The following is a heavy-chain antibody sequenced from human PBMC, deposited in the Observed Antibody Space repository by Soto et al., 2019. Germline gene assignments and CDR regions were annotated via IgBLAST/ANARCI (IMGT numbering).Heavy chain of an antibody. CDR2: ISGYNGNA. CDR1: GYTFSRYG. CDR3: ARAGYCSSTNCYAKGYYYFYMDV. Sequence: ASVKVSCKASGYTFSRYGINWMRQAPGQGLEWMGWISGYNGNANYAQKVQGRVTMTTDTSTSTAYMELRSLRSDDTAVYYCARAGYCSSTNCYAKGYYYFYMDVWGQGTTVTVSS. D-gene: IGHD2-2*01. J-gene: IGHJ6*03. V-gene: IGHV1-18*01.